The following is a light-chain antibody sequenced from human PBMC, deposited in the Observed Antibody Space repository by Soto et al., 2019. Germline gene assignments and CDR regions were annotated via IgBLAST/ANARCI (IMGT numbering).Light chain of an antibody. CDR3: QQYDSSPRT. CDR2: GAS. CDR1: QSVTSSY. J-gene: IGKJ1*01. Sequence: EIVLTQSPGTLSLSPGERATLSCRASQSVTSSYLGWYQKKPGQAPRLLIYGASSRATSITDRFSGSGSGTDFILTISRLAPEDFAEYCGQQYDSSPRTFGQGTKVEIK. V-gene: IGKV3-20*01.